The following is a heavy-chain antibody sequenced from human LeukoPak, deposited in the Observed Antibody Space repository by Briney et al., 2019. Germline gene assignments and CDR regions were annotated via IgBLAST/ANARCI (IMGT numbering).Heavy chain of an antibody. CDR2: IRHDGSND. J-gene: IGHJ4*02. CDR1: GFIFSDYG. D-gene: IGHD3/OR15-3a*01. CDR3: ANVEGLVLPFDY. V-gene: IGHV3-30*02. Sequence: PGGSLRLSCAASGFIFSDYGFHWVRQAPGKGLEWLALIRHDGSNDYYADSVKGRFTTSRDNSKSTVYLQMSSLRAEDTAVYYCANVEGLVLPFDYWGQGTLVTVSS.